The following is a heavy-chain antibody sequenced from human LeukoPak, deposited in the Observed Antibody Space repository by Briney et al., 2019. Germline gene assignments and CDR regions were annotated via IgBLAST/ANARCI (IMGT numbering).Heavy chain of an antibody. CDR2: IYYSGST. J-gene: IGHJ5*02. D-gene: IGHD5-12*01. CDR1: GGSFSGLYY. Sequence: SETLSLTCTVSGGSFSGLYYWSWIRQPPGKGLEWIGYIYYSGSTNYNPSLKSRVTISVDTSKNQFSLKLSSVTAADTAVYYCAVRYWPGYSGYSHRNWFDPWGQGTLVTVSS. CDR3: AVRYWPGYSGYSHRNWFDP. V-gene: IGHV4-61*01.